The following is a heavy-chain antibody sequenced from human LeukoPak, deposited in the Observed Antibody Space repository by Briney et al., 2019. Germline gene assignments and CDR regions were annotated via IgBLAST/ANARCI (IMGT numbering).Heavy chain of an antibody. CDR2: MNPSSGNT. V-gene: IGHV1-8*01. J-gene: IGHJ4*02. CDR1: GYTFTNYE. CDR3: ARATYSSGWLDY. D-gene: IGHD6-19*01. Sequence: ASVKVSCKASGYTFTNYEINWVRQGTGQGLEWLGWMNPSSGNTGYAQKFQGRVTMTRDTSISTAYMELARLRSDDTAVYYCARATYSSGWLDYWGQGTLVTVSS.